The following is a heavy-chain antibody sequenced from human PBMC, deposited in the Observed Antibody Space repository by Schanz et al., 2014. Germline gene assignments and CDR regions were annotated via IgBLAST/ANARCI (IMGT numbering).Heavy chain of an antibody. J-gene: IGHJ4*02. CDR2: ISDSGDST. V-gene: IGHV3-11*06. D-gene: IGHD3-3*01. CDR1: GFIFDDYG. CDR3: ARGVRIDY. Sequence: QVQLVESGGGVVQPGGSLRLSCAASGFIFDDYGMSWVRQVPGKGLEWVSDISDSGDSTHYADSVKGRFTISRDNAKNSLYLQMNSLTAEDTAVYYCARGVRIDYWGQGTLVTVSS.